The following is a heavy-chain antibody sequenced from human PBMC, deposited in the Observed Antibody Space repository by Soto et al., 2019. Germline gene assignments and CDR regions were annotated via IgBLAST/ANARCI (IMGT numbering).Heavy chain of an antibody. CDR3: ARADPDGSVGC. V-gene: IGHV4-59*11. J-gene: IGHJ4*02. Sequence: SETLSRTCTVSGGSSSSRYWTWLRQPPGKGLEWIGYIAYRGRSYYNPSLTSRLTISADTPRNQFSLRLTSVIAADTAVYFCARADPDGSVGCWGQETLITVS. D-gene: IGHD3-10*01. CDR1: GGSSSSRY. CDR2: IAYRGRS.